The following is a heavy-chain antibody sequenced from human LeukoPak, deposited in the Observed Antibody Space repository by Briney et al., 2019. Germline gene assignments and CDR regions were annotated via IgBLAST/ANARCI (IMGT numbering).Heavy chain of an antibody. CDR1: GFTFSSYS. Sequence: GGSLRLSCAASGFTFSSYSMNWVRQAPGKGLEWVSSISSSSSYIYYADSVKGRFTISRDNAKNSLYLQMNSLRAEDTAVYYCARAQGRGISGVVNYYYYYMDVWGKGTTVTVSS. CDR2: ISSSSSYI. V-gene: IGHV3-21*01. J-gene: IGHJ6*03. CDR3: ARAQGRGISGVVNYYYYYMDV. D-gene: IGHD3-3*01.